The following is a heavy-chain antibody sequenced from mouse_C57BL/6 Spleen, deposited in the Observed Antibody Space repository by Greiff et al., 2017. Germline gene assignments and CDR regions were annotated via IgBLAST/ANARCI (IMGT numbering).Heavy chain of an antibody. V-gene: IGHV1-18*01. CDR3: ARNEDYDGPWFAY. CDR1: GYTFTDYN. Sequence: VQLQQSGPELVKPGASVTIPCKASGYTFTDYNMDWVKQSHGKSLEWIGDINPNNGGTIYNQKFKGKATLTVDKSSSTAYMELRSLTSEDTAVYYCARNEDYDGPWFAYWGQGTLVTVSA. D-gene: IGHD2-4*01. CDR2: INPNNGGT. J-gene: IGHJ3*01.